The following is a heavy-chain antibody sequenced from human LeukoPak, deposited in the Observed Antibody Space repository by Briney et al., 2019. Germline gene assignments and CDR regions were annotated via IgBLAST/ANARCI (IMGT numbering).Heavy chain of an antibody. J-gene: IGHJ4*02. D-gene: IGHD5-18*01. Sequence: GGSLRLSCAASGFTFSSYALHWFRRAPGKGLEWLAVISYDGSNKYYADSVKGRFTISRDNSKNTLYLQMNSLRAEDTAVYYCARVTGYSYGNSGPFDYCGQGTLVTVSS. CDR2: ISYDGSNK. CDR3: ARVTGYSYGNSGPFDY. V-gene: IGHV3-30*04. CDR1: GFTFSSYA.